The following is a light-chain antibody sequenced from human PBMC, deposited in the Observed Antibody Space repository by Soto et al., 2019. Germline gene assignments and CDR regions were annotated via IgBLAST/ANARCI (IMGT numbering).Light chain of an antibody. V-gene: IGKV1-12*01. CDR1: QGISSR. CDR3: QQANSFPPT. Sequence: DIQMTQSQSSVSASVGDRVTITCRSSQGISSRLAWYQQKPGKAPNLLIYAASSLQSGVPSRFSGSGSGTDFTLTISSLQPEVFATYYCQQANSFPPTFGQGTKVEIK. CDR2: AAS. J-gene: IGKJ1*01.